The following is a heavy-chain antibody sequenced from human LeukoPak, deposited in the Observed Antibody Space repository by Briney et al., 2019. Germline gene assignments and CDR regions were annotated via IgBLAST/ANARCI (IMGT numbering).Heavy chain of an antibody. V-gene: IGHV3-11*01. Sequence: PGGSLRLSCAASGFTFSDYYMSWIRQAPGKGLEWVSYISSSGSTIYYADSVKGRFTISRDNSKNTLYLQMNSLRAEDTALYYCAKPAKTDYADYWGQGTLVTVSS. CDR3: AKPAKTDYADY. D-gene: IGHD1-14*01. J-gene: IGHJ4*02. CDR1: GFTFSDYY. CDR2: ISSSGSTI.